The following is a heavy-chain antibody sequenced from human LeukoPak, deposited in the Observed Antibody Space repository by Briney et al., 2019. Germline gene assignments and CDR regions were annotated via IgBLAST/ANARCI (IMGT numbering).Heavy chain of an antibody. D-gene: IGHD3-16*01. CDR3: AKSWGQVRAFDI. V-gene: IGHV1-24*01. CDR1: GYTLTELS. Sequence: PGASVKVSCKVSGYTLTELSMHWVRQAPGKGLEWMGGFDPEDGETIYAQKFQGRVTMTEDTSTDTAYMELSSMRSEDTAVYYCAKSWGQVRAFDIWGQGTMVTVSS. J-gene: IGHJ3*02. CDR2: FDPEDGET.